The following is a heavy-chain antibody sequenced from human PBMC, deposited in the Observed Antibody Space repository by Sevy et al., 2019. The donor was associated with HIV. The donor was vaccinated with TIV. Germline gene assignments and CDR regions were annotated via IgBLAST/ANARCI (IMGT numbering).Heavy chain of an antibody. V-gene: IGHV3-48*02. Sequence: GGSLRLSCAASGFSFSSSSMNWLRQAPGKGLEWLAYITRDGKTKYYADFVKGRFTISRDNAQNSLFLQLYSLRDDDTAVYYCARDYSGSYYRFDLWGHGTLVTVSS. CDR3: ARDYSGSYYRFDL. J-gene: IGHJ4*01. CDR2: ITRDGKTK. D-gene: IGHD1-26*01. CDR1: GFSFSSSS.